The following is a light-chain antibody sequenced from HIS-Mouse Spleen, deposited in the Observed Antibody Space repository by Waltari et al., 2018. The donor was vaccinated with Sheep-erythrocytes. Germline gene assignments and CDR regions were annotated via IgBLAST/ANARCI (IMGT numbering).Light chain of an antibody. V-gene: IGLV3-1*01. Sequence: SSELTQPPSVSVSPGQTASITCSGDKLGDKYACWYQQKPGQSPLLVSYQDTKRPSGNPERFSGANSGNTATLTISGTQAMDEADYYCQAWDSSIVVFGGGTKLTVL. J-gene: IGLJ2*01. CDR2: QDT. CDR1: KLGDKY. CDR3: QAWDSSIVV.